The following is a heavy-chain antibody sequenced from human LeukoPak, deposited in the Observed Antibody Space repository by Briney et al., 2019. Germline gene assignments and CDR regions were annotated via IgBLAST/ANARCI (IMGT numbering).Heavy chain of an antibody. J-gene: IGHJ4*02. Sequence: ASVTVSCTASGYTFTSYDINWVRQAPGQGLGWMGWMNPNSGNTAYAQKFQGRVTMTRNNPKSTVYVELSSLRSEGTALHCCARIVASVGYWGQGTLVTVSS. CDR1: GYTFTSYD. CDR3: ARIVASVGY. CDR2: MNPNSGNT. V-gene: IGHV1-8*01. D-gene: IGHD3-22*01.